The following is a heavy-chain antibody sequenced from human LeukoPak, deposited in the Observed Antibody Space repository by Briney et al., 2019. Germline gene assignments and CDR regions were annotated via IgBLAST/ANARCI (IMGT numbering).Heavy chain of an antibody. Sequence: GRSLRLSCAASRFTFDYYAMHWVRQAPGKGLEWVSTISWNSGSIGYADSVKGRFTISRDNAKNSLYLQMNSLRAEDTALYYCAKAHGYRAYDAIDIWDQGTMVTVSS. J-gene: IGHJ3*02. CDR1: RFTFDYYA. D-gene: IGHD5-24*01. CDR2: ISWNSGSI. CDR3: AKAHGYRAYDAIDI. V-gene: IGHV3-9*01.